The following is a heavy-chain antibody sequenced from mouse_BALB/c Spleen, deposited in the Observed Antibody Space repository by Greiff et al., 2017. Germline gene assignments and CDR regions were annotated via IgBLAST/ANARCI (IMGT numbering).Heavy chain of an antibody. D-gene: IGHD1-1*01. CDR1: GFTFSSYT. Sequence: EVMLVESGGGLVKPGGSLKLSCAASGFTFSSYTMSWVRQTPEKRLEWVATISSGGGNTYYPDSVKGRFTISRDNAKNNLYLQMSSLRSEDTALYYCARYNDYYGSSYGFAYWGQGTLVTVSA. CDR3: ARYNDYYGSSYGFAY. J-gene: IGHJ3*01. V-gene: IGHV5-9*03. CDR2: ISSGGGNT.